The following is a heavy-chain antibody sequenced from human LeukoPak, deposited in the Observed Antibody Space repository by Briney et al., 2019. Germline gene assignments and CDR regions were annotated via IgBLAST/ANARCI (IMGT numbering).Heavy chain of an antibody. J-gene: IGHJ4*02. CDR3: ARDRYYYDSSGSVFDY. Sequence: SETLSLTCSVSGGSISSYYWSWIRQPAGRGLEWIGRIHTSGSTNYNPSLKSRVTMSVDTSKNQFSLKLSSVTAADTAVYYCARDRYYYDSSGSVFDYWGQGTLVTVSS. D-gene: IGHD3-22*01. V-gene: IGHV4-4*07. CDR2: IHTSGST. CDR1: GGSISSYY.